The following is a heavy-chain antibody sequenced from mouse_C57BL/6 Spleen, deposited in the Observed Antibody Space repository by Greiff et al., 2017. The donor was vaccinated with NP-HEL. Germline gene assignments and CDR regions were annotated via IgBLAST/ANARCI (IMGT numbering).Heavy chain of an antibody. Sequence: VQLKQSGPELVKPGASVKISCKASGYSFTGYYMNWVKQSPEKSLEWIGEINPSTGGTTYNQKFKAKATLTVDKSSSTAYMQLKSLTSEDSAVYYCARYDYDGYYYAMDYWGQGTSVTVSS. CDR3: ARYDYDGYYYAMDY. CDR1: GYSFTGYY. V-gene: IGHV1-42*01. J-gene: IGHJ4*01. CDR2: INPSTGGT. D-gene: IGHD2-4*01.